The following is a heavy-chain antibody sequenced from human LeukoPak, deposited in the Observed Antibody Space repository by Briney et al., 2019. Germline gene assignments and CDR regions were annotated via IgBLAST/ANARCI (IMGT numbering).Heavy chain of an antibody. D-gene: IGHD2-2*02. CDR3: ARHHCTTTTCYRSRPYYYVMDV. CDR2: IKQDGSEK. J-gene: IGHJ6*02. CDR1: GFTFSSYW. Sequence: TGGSLRLSCAASGFTFSSYWMSWVRQAPGKGLEWVANIKQDGSEKYYVDSVKGRFTISRDNAKNSLYLQMNSLRAEDTAVYYCARHHCTTTTCYRSRPYYYVMDVWGQGTTVTVSS. V-gene: IGHV3-7*02.